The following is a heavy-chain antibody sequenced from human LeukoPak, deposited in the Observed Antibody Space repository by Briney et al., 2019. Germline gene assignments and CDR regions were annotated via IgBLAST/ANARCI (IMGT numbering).Heavy chain of an antibody. CDR3: ARDRLLYNAFDI. CDR1: GFTFSSYG. J-gene: IGHJ3*02. V-gene: IGHV3-74*01. D-gene: IGHD2-21*01. CDR2: INTDGSST. Sequence: PGRSLRLSCAASGFTFSSYGMHWVRQAPGKGLVWVSRINTDGSSTTYADSVKGRFTISRDNAKNSLYLQMNSLRAEDTAVYYCARDRLLYNAFDIWGQGTMVTVSS.